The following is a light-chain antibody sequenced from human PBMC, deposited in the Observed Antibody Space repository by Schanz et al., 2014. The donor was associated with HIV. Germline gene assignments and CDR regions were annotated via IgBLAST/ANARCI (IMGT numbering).Light chain of an antibody. CDR3: CSYAGSSTWV. CDR1: SSDVGSYIY. Sequence: QSALTQPASVSGSPGQSITVSCTGTSSDVGSYIYVSWYQQHPGKAPKLMIYEGSKRPSGVSNRFSGSKSGNTASLTISGLQAEDEADYYCCSYAGSSTWVFGGGTKLTVL. CDR2: EGS. J-gene: IGLJ3*02. V-gene: IGLV2-23*01.